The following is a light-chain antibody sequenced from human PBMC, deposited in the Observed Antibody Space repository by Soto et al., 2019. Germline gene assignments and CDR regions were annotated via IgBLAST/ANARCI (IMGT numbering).Light chain of an antibody. V-gene: IGKV3-20*01. CDR3: QQYGSSPIT. CDR1: QSVSSSY. Sequence: EIVLTQSPGILSLSPGERATLSCRASQSVSSSYLAWYQQKPGQAPRFLIYGASSRATGIPDRFSGSGSGTEFSLTISRLEPEDFAVYYCQQYGSSPITFGQGTRLEIK. CDR2: GAS. J-gene: IGKJ5*01.